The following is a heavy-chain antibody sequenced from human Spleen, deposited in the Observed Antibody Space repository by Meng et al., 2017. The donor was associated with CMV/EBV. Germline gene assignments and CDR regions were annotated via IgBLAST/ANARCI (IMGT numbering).Heavy chain of an antibody. Sequence: GESLKISCAGSGFNVNNSYMTWVRQAPGKGLDWVSVIYSGGSTSYADSVKGRFTISRDNAKNSLYLQMNSLRAEDTAVYYCARGAEAPLYDYIWGIYLMDVWGQGTTVTVSS. CDR3: ARGAEAPLYDYIWGIYLMDV. CDR1: GFNVNNSY. J-gene: IGHJ6*02. V-gene: IGHV3-53*01. D-gene: IGHD3-16*02. CDR2: IYSGGST.